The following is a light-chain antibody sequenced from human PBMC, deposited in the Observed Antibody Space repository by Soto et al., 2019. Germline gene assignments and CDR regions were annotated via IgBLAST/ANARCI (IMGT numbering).Light chain of an antibody. J-gene: IGKJ5*01. Sequence: DIQLTQSPSFLSASVGDRVPITCRASQGISSYLAWYQQKPGKAPKLLIYAASTLQSGVPLRFSGSGSGTSFTLTISSLQPEDFATYYCQQLLSYPITFGQGTRLEIK. CDR1: QGISSY. CDR3: QQLLSYPIT. CDR2: AAS. V-gene: IGKV1-9*01.